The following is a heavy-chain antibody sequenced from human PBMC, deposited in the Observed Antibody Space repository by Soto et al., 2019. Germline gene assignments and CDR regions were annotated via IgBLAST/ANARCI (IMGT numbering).Heavy chain of an antibody. D-gene: IGHD1-26*01. CDR1: GGSISSGDYY. CDR3: ARDRVGWDLNHYYYYGMDV. V-gene: IGHV4-30-4*01. J-gene: IGHJ6*02. Sequence: QVQLQESGPGLVKPSQTLSLACPVSGGSISSGDYYWSWIRQPPGKGLEWIGYINNNGGTHFNPSLKSRVTISGDASKNQFSLRLNSVTAADTAVYYCARDRVGWDLNHYYYYGMDVWGQGTTVTVSS. CDR2: INNNGGT.